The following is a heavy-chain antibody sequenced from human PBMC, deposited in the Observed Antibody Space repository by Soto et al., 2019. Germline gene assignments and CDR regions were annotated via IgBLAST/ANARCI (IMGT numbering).Heavy chain of an antibody. CDR1: GFTFSTYA. CDR3: AKSPGRGRELVQIDKFDY. Sequence: GGSLRLSCAASGFTFSTYAMSWVRQAPGKGLEWVSGISGGGVNTYYADSVKGRFTISRGNSKNTLYLQMNSLGAEDTAVYYCAKSPGRGRELVQIDKFDYWGQGTLVTVSS. V-gene: IGHV3-23*01. J-gene: IGHJ4*02. CDR2: ISGGGVNT. D-gene: IGHD1-26*01.